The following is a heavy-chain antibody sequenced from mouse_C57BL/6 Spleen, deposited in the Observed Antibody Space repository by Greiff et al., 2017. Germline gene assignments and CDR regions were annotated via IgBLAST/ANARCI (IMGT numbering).Heavy chain of an antibody. J-gene: IGHJ3*01. CDR1: GYTFTSYW. Sequence: QVQLQQPGAELVKPGASVKMSCEASGYTFTSYWITWVKQRPGQGLEWIGDIYPGSGSTNYNEKFKSKATLTVDTSSSTAYMQLSSLTSEDSAVYYCARETAQAALFAYWGQGTLVTVSA. CDR2: IYPGSGST. D-gene: IGHD3-2*02. CDR3: ARETAQAALFAY. V-gene: IGHV1-55*01.